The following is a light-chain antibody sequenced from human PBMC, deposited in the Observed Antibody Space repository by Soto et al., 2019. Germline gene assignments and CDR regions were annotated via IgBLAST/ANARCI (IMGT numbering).Light chain of an antibody. CDR2: LAS. CDR1: QSVSSSS. J-gene: IGKJ1*01. V-gene: IGKV3-20*01. CDR3: QQYDSSPRM. Sequence: EIVLTQAPGTLSLSPGDRATLACRASQSVSSSSLARYQQRPGQAPRLLFYLASVRPTGIRDRFSGSGPWTNFTLPTSRLEPEDFAVYYCQQYDSSPRMFGQGTKVEIK.